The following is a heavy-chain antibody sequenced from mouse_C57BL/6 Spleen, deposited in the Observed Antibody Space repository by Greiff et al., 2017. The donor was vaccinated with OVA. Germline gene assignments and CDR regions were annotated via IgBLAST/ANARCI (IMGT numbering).Heavy chain of an antibody. V-gene: IGHV5-17*01. CDR3: ARDQSYDGFFDY. D-gene: IGHD2-3*01. CDR1: GFTFSDYG. J-gene: IGHJ2*01. Sequence: EVKVVESGGGLVKPGGSLKLSCAASGFTFSDYGMHWVRQAPEKGLEWVAYISSGSSPIYYADTVKGRFTISRDNAKNTLFLQITSLRSEDTAMYYCARDQSYDGFFDYWGQGTTLTVSS. CDR2: ISSGSSPI.